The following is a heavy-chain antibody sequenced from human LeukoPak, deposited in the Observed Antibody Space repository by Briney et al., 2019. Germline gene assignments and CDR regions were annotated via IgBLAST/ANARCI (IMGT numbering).Heavy chain of an antibody. CDR1: GFTFSNYG. V-gene: IGHV3-30*18. Sequence: QPGRSLRLSCAASGFTFSNYGMHWVRQAPGKGLECVTLISYDGSNKYFADSVTGRFTISRDNSKNTLYLQMHSLRAEDTAVYYCAKDNVAAAGRYFDYWGQGTLVTVSS. CDR3: AKDNVAAAGRYFDY. J-gene: IGHJ4*02. D-gene: IGHD6-13*01. CDR2: ISYDGSNK.